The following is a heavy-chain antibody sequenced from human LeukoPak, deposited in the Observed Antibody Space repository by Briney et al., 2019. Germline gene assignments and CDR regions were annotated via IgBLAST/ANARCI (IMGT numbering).Heavy chain of an antibody. D-gene: IGHD6-19*01. CDR1: GFTFDDYA. CDR2: ISWNSGSI. J-gene: IGHJ4*02. CDR3: AKDSGLYSSGWYHFDY. Sequence: PGGSLRLSCAASGFTFDDYAMHWVRQAPGKGLEWVSGISWNSGSIGYADSVKGRFTISRDNAKNSLYLQMNSLRAEDTALYYCAKDSGLYSSGWYHFDYWGQGTLVTVSS. V-gene: IGHV3-9*01.